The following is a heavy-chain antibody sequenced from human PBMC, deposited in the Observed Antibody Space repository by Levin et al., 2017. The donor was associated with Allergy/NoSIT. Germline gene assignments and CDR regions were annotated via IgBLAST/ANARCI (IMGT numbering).Heavy chain of an antibody. D-gene: IGHD2-15*01. V-gene: IGHV1-46*01. Sequence: GESLKISCKASGYTFTSYYMHWVRQAPGQGLEWMGIINPSGGSTSYAQKFQGRVTMTRDTSTSTVYMELSSLRSEDTAVYYCARDLVVVVAASPPDYYGMDVWGQVTTVTVSS. J-gene: IGHJ6*02. CDR1: GYTFTSYY. CDR3: ARDLVVVVAASPPDYYGMDV. CDR2: INPSGGST.